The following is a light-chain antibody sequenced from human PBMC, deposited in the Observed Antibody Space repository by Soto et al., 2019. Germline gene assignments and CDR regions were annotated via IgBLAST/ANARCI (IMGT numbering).Light chain of an antibody. Sequence: QSVLTQPASVSGSPGQSITISCTGTSSDVGSYNFVSWYQQYPGKVPKLMIYDVTKRPSGVPDRFSGSKSGYTASLTVSGLQAEDEADYYCSSFAGGNIYVFGTGTKVTVL. CDR3: SSFAGGNIYV. CDR1: SSDVGSYNF. J-gene: IGLJ1*01. CDR2: DVT. V-gene: IGLV2-8*01.